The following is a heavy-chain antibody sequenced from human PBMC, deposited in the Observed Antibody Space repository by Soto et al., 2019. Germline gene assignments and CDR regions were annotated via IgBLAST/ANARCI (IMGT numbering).Heavy chain of an antibody. D-gene: IGHD2-2*01. J-gene: IGHJ5*02. CDR3: APEVVPAAMAP. CDR2: ISSSSSYI. Sequence: GGSLRLSCAASGFTFSSYSMNWVRQAPGKGLEWVSSISSSSSYIYYADSVKGRFTISRDNAKNSLYLQMNSLRAEDTAVYYCAPEVVPAAMAPWGQGTLVTSPQ. CDR1: GFTFSSYS. V-gene: IGHV3-21*01.